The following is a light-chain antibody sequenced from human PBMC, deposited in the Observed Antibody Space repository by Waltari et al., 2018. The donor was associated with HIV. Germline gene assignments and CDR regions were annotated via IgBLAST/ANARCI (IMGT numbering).Light chain of an antibody. CDR2: GKS. CDR3: AAWDDSLSGV. Sequence: QSVLTQPPSASGTPGQRVTISCSGGSSNIGNNHVYWYQQFPGTAPKLLSYGKSPRPAGVPDRFSGSKSGTSASLVISGLRSEDEANYYCAAWDDSLSGVFGGGTKVTVL. V-gene: IGLV1-47*01. CDR1: SSNIGNNH. J-gene: IGLJ2*01.